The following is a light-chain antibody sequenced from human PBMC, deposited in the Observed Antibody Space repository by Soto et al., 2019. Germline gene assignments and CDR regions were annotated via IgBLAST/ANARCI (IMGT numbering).Light chain of an antibody. Sequence: DFQMTHSPXXXXASXXXXXXXTCRASQSISXXIPRSQQKPGTAADLLIYDVSASQSGVPSRFSATEAGTNFTHTTSSPQPEDFATNNRQQSYGPPHTFSQRTKVQI. CDR1: QSISXX. CDR3: QQSYGPPHT. CDR2: DVS. J-gene: IGKJ1*01. V-gene: IGKV1-39*01.